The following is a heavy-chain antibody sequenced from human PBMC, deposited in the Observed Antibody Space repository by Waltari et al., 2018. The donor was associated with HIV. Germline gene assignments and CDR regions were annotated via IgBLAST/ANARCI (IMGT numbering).Heavy chain of an antibody. J-gene: IGHJ6*02. D-gene: IGHD1-20*01. CDR2: ISAYNGNR. CDR3: AREAGTEYDWNDGDYYYYTMDV. CDR1: GYTFTSYG. V-gene: IGHV1-18*01. Sequence: QVHLLQSGAEVKKPGASVKVSCKAAGYTFTSYGLSWGRRPPGQGLEWMGWISAYNGNRNYAQKFQGRVTMTTDTSTSTAYMELRSLRSDDTAVYYCAREAGTEYDWNDGDYYYYTMDVWGQGTTVTVSS.